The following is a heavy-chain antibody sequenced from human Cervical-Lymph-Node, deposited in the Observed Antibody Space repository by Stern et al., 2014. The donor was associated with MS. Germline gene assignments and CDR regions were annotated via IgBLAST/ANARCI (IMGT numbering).Heavy chain of an antibody. Sequence: VQLVESGPGLVKPSETLSLTCTVSGGSISSYYWSWIRQPPGKGLEWIGYIYYSGSTNYNPSLKSRVTISVDTSKNQFSLKLSSVTAADTAVYYCARGYYYDSSGYSFDYWGQGTLVTVSS. J-gene: IGHJ4*02. CDR3: ARGYYYDSSGYSFDY. CDR1: GGSISSYY. V-gene: IGHV4-59*01. D-gene: IGHD3-22*01. CDR2: IYYSGST.